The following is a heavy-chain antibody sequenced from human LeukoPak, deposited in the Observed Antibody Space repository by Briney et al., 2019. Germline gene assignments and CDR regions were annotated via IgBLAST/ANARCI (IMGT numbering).Heavy chain of an antibody. Sequence: PGGSLRLSCAASGFTVSSNYMSWVRQAPGKGLEWVSVIYSGGSTYYADSVKGRLTISRDNSKNTLYLQMNSLRAEDTAVYYCAGKDIVVVVADAFDIWGQGTMVTVSS. V-gene: IGHV3-66*01. CDR2: IYSGGST. D-gene: IGHD2-15*01. J-gene: IGHJ3*02. CDR1: GFTVSSNY. CDR3: AGKDIVVVVADAFDI.